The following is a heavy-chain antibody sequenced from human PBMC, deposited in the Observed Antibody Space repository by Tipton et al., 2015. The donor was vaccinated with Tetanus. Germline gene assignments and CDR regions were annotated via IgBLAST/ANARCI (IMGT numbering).Heavy chain of an antibody. CDR3: VRGRGLGEYSFGFEY. J-gene: IGHJ4*02. CDR1: GGSFSNYF. CDR2: ISPSGNT. Sequence: TLSLTCAVYGGSFSNYFWRWIRQPPGKGLEWIGEISPSGNTNYNPSLKSRVTISADTSRNQFSLTLSSVTAADTAVYYCVRGRGLGEYSFGFEYWGRGALVTVSS. D-gene: IGHD4-11*01. V-gene: IGHV4-34*01.